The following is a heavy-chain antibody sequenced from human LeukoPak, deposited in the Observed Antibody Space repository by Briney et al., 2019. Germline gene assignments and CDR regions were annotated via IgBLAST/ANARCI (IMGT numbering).Heavy chain of an antibody. Sequence: ASVKVSCKASGYTFTNYDVNWVRQATGQGLEWMGWMNPNSGNTGYAQKFQGRVTITRNTSISTAYMELSSLTPEDTAVYYCARFSDIVATNNAYWGQGTLVTVSS. J-gene: IGHJ4*02. V-gene: IGHV1-8*01. D-gene: IGHD5-12*01. CDR3: ARFSDIVATNNAY. CDR2: MNPNSGNT. CDR1: GYTFTNYD.